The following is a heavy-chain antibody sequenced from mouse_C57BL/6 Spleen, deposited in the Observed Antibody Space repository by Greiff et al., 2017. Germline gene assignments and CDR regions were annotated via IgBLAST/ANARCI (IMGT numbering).Heavy chain of an antibody. CDR2: ISSGGSYT. Sequence: EVKLVESEGGLVQPGSSMKLSCAASGFTFSSYGMSWVRQTPDKRLEWVATISSGGSYTYYPDSVKGRFTISRDNAKNTLYLQMSSLKSEDTAMYYCARQGAIYYDYDGYFDYWGQGTTLTVAS. CDR1: GFTFSSYG. D-gene: IGHD2-4*01. CDR3: ARQGAIYYDYDGYFDY. J-gene: IGHJ2*01. V-gene: IGHV5-6*03.